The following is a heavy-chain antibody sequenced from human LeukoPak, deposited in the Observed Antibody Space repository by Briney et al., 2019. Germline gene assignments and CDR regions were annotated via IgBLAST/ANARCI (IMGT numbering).Heavy chain of an antibody. V-gene: IGHV4-4*07. Sequence: PSETLSLTCTVSGGSISSYYWSWIGQPAGKGLEWIGRIYTSGTTIYNPSLKSRVTLSVDTSKNQLYLKLRFVTAADTALYYCARNSGDFWGQGTLVTVSS. J-gene: IGHJ4*02. D-gene: IGHD4-23*01. CDR3: ARNSGDF. CDR1: GGSISSYY. CDR2: IYTSGTT.